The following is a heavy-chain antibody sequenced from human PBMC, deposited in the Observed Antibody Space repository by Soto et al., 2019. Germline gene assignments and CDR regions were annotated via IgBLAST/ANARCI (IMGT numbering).Heavy chain of an antibody. J-gene: IGHJ4*02. CDR1: GFTFSSYG. Sequence: GGSLRLSCAASGFTFSSYGMHWVRQAPGKGLEWVAVISYDGSNKYYADSVKGRFTISRDNSKNTLYLQMNSLRAEDTAVYYCAKVAALGYFDWFFCDYWGQGTLVTVSS. V-gene: IGHV3-30*18. D-gene: IGHD3-9*01. CDR2: ISYDGSNK. CDR3: AKVAALGYFDWFFCDY.